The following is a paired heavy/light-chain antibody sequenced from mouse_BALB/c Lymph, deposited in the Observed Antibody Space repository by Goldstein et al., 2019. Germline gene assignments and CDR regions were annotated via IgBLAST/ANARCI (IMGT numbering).Heavy chain of an antibody. V-gene: IGHV1-7*01. D-gene: IGHD2-4*01. J-gene: IGHJ4*01. CDR1: GYTFTSYW. CDR3: ARSIYYDYDDAMDY. CDR2: INPSTGYT. Sequence: QVQLQQSGAELAKPGASVKMSCKASGYTFTSYWMHWVKQRPGQGLEWIGYINPSTGYTEYNQKFKDKATLTADKSSSTAYMQLSSLTSEDSAVYYCARSIYYDYDDAMDYWGQGTSVTVSS.
Light chain of an antibody. CDR2: YAS. Sequence: DIVLTQSPASLAVSLGQRATISCRASQSVSTSSYSYMHWYQQKPGQPPKLLIKYASNLESGVPARFSGSGSGTDFTLNIHPVEEEDTATYYCQHSWEIPRTFGGGTKLEIK. CDR1: QSVSTSSYSY. V-gene: IGKV3-7*01. J-gene: IGKJ1*01. CDR3: QHSWEIPRT.